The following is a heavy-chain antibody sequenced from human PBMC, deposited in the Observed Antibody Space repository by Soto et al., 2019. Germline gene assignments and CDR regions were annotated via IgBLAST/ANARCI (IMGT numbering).Heavy chain of an antibody. CDR3: AKPYSSGWPDFDY. J-gene: IGHJ4*02. D-gene: IGHD6-19*01. CDR1: GFTFSSYG. CDR2: ISYDGSNK. V-gene: IGHV3-30*18. Sequence: QVQLVESGGGVVQPGRSLRLSCAASGFTFSSYGMHWVRQAPGKGLEWVAVISYDGSNKYYADSVKGRFTISRDNSKNTLYLQMNSLRAEDTDVYYCAKPYSSGWPDFDYWGQGTLVTDSS.